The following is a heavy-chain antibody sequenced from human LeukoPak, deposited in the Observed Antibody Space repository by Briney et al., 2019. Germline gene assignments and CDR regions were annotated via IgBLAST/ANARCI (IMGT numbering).Heavy chain of an antibody. J-gene: IGHJ4*02. CDR2: IYYSGST. D-gene: IGHD3-22*01. CDR3: ARTKTYYYDSSGYYYFDY. V-gene: IGHV4-39*01. CDR1: GGSISSSSYY. Sequence: SETLSLTCTVSGGSISSSSYYWGWIRQPPGKGLEWIGSIYYSGSTYYNPSLKSRVTISVATSKNQFSLKLSSVTAADTAVYYCARTKTYYYDSSGYYYFDYWGQGTLVTVSS.